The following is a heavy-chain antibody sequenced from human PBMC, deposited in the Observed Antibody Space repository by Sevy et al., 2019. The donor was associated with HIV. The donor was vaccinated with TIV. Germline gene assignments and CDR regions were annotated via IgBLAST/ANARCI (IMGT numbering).Heavy chain of an antibody. Sequence: GGSLRLSCAASGFTFDDYAMHWVRQAPGKGLEWVSGISWNSGSIGYADSVKGRFTISRDNAKNSLYLQMNSLRAEDTASYYCAKDIHTDYYYYGMDVWGQGTTVTVSS. CDR1: GFTFDDYA. CDR3: AKDIHTDYYYYGMDV. J-gene: IGHJ6*02. V-gene: IGHV3-9*01. D-gene: IGHD2-2*02. CDR2: ISWNSGSI.